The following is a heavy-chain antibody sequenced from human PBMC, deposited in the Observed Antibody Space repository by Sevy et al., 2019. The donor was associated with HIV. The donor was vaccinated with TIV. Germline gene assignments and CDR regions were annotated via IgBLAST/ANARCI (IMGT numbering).Heavy chain of an antibody. D-gene: IGHD5-18*01. CDR3: ARGKSGYGYALNY. CDR1: GFTVNSNY. CDR2: IHSDDTT. V-gene: IGHV3-66*01. Sequence: LRLSCAASGFTVNSNYMTWVRQAPGKGLEGVSVIHSDDTTYHADSVKDRFTISRDNFKNTLYLHISSLRAEDTAVYYCARGKSGYGYALNYWGQGTLVTVSS. J-gene: IGHJ4*02.